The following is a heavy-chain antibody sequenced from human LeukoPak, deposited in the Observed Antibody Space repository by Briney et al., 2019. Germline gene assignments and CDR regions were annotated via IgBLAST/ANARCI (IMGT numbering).Heavy chain of an antibody. CDR2: ISRSGSTK. J-gene: IGHJ6*03. CDR3: ARGVVAVAGDYYYYYMDV. Sequence: GGSLRLSCAASGFTFSDYNMRWIRQAPGKGLEWVSSISRSGSTKYYADSVKGRFTISRDNAKNSLYLQMNSLRAEDTAVYYCARGVVAVAGDYYYYYMDVWGKGTTVTVSS. CDR1: GFTFSDYN. D-gene: IGHD6-19*01. V-gene: IGHV3-11*04.